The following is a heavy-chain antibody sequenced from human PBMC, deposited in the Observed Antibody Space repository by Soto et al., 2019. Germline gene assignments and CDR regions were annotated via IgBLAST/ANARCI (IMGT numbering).Heavy chain of an antibody. J-gene: IGHJ4*02. D-gene: IGHD1-7*01. V-gene: IGHV3-30-3*01. CDR1: GFTYSTYT. CDR2: ISYDGNNK. Sequence: QVQLVESGGGVVQPGRSLRLSCAASGFTYSTYTMHWVRQAPGKGLEWVAVISYDGNNKFYADSVKGRFTISRDSTTQTLHLQMNSMRPDDTAMYYCARDGVSSTEYTGNYGTNFDYWGQGALVTVSS. CDR3: ARDGVSSTEYTGNYGTNFDY.